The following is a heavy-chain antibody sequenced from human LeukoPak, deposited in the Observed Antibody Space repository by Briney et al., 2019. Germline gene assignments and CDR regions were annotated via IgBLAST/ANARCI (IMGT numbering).Heavy chain of an antibody. J-gene: IGHJ4*02. Sequence: SETLSLTCTVSGGSISSSSYYWGWIRQPPGKGLEWIGSIYYSGSTYYNPSLKSRVTISVDTSKNQFSLKLSSVTAADTAVYYCARQETNGDRGVYWGRGTVVSVSS. CDR1: GGSISSSSYY. D-gene: IGHD2-8*01. V-gene: IGHV4-39*01. CDR3: ARQETNGDRGVY. CDR2: IYYSGST.